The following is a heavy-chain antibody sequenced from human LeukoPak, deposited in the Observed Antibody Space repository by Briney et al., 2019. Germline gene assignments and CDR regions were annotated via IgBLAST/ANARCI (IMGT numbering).Heavy chain of an antibody. J-gene: IGHJ1*01. CDR1: GFAFSSYG. V-gene: IGHV3-33*01. Sequence: PGGSLRRSGAASGFAFSSYGMHWVRQAPGKGLVGVAVIWYDGSNKYYADSVRGRFTSSRDNSKNTLYLQMNSLRAEDTAVYYCARGSWGSYRHEYFQHWGQGTLVTVSS. D-gene: IGHD3-16*02. CDR3: ARGSWGSYRHEYFQH. CDR2: IWYDGSNK.